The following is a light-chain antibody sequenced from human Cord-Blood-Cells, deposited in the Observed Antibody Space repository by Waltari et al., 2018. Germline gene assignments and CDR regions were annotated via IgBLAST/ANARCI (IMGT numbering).Light chain of an antibody. V-gene: IGKV4-1*01. CDR3: QQYYSTPWT. CDR1: QSVLYSSNNKNY. J-gene: IGKJ1*01. CDR2: WAT. Sequence: DIVMTQSPDSLAVSLGERATINCKSSQSVLYSSNNKNYLARDKQKPGQPPKLLIYWATTRESGVPDRFSGSGSETDFTLTISSLQAEDVAVYYCQQYYSTPWTFGQGTKVEIK.